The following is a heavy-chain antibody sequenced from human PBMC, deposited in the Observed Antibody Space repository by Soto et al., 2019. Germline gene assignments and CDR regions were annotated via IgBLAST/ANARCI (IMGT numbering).Heavy chain of an antibody. CDR3: TTGSNEGY. J-gene: IGHJ4*02. Sequence: EVQLLESGGGLVKPGGSLRLSCAASGFSFSSAWMNWVRQAPGKGLEWVGRIRTKPEGETTDYPAPVKGRFTISRDDSKTTLYLQMTSLKMEDTAVYYCTTGSNEGYWGQGTLVTVSS. CDR2: IRTKPEGETT. CDR1: GFSFSSAW. V-gene: IGHV3-15*07. D-gene: IGHD1-1*01.